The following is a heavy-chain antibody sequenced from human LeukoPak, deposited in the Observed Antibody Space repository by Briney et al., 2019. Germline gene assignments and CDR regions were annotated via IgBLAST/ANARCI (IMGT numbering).Heavy chain of an antibody. D-gene: IGHD5-24*01. CDR3: ARSDLGTITAEPFNY. CDR1: GYTFTSYG. J-gene: IGHJ4*02. V-gene: IGHV1-18*01. Sequence: ASVKVSCKASGYTFTSYGISWVRQAPGQGLEWMGWISAYNGNTNYAQKLQGRVTMTTDTSTSTAYMDLRSLRSDDTAIYFCARSDLGTITAEPFNYWGQGTLVAVSS. CDR2: ISAYNGNT.